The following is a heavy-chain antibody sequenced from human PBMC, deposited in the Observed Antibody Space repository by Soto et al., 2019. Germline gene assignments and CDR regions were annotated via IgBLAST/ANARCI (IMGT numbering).Heavy chain of an antibody. D-gene: IGHD1-26*01. CDR1: GGSISPYY. CDR3: ARHSATYYDFDY. V-gene: IGHV4-59*08. Sequence: SETLSLTCTVSGGSISPYYWSWIRQPPGRGLEWIGYIYYSGSTNYNPSLKSRVTISVDTSKNQFSLRLSSVTAADTAVYYCARHSATYYDFDYWGQGTLVTVSS. J-gene: IGHJ4*02. CDR2: IYYSGST.